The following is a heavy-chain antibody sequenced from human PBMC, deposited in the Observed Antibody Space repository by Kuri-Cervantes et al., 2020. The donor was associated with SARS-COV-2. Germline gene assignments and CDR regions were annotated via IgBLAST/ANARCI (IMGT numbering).Heavy chain of an antibody. CDR3: ARGEGPFDY. D-gene: IGHD1-26*01. Sequence: LSLTCAASGFTFSSYSMNWVRQAPGKGLEWVSYISSSSSTIYYADSVKGRFTISRDNSKNTLYLQMNSLRAEDTAVYYCARGEGPFDYWGQGTLVTVSS. CDR1: GFTFSSYS. J-gene: IGHJ4*02. V-gene: IGHV3-48*01. CDR2: ISSSSSTI.